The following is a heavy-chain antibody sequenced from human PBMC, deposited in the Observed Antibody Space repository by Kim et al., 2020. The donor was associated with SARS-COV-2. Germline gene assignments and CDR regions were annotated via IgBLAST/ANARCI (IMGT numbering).Heavy chain of an antibody. D-gene: IGHD6-13*01. CDR2: IYYSGST. Sequence: SETLSLTCTVSGGSISSYYWSWIRQPPGKGLEWIGYIYYSGSTNYNPSLKSRVTISVDTSKNQFSLKLSSVPAADTAVYYCARERFGSSWYDHGMDVWGQGTTVTVSS. V-gene: IGHV4-59*13. CDR1: GGSISSYY. CDR3: ARERFGSSWYDHGMDV. J-gene: IGHJ6*02.